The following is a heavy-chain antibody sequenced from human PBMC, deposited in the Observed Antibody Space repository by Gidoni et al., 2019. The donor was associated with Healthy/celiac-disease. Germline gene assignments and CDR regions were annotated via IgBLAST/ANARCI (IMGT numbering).Heavy chain of an antibody. CDR3: ARDAPGATGVYYYYMDV. V-gene: IGHV1-18*01. D-gene: IGHD1-26*01. CDR2: ISAYNGNT. Sequence: GWISAYNGNTNYAQKLQGRVTMTTDTSTSTAYMELRSLRSDDTAVYYCARDAPGATGVYYYYMDVWGKGTTATVSS. J-gene: IGHJ6*03.